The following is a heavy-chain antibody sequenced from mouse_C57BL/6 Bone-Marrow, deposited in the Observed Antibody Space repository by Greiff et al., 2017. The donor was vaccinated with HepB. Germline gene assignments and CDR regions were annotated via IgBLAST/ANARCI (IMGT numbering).Heavy chain of an antibody. Sequence: QVQLQQPGAELVRPGPSVKLSCKASGYTFTSYWMHWVKQRPEQGLEWIGVIDPSDSYTNYNQKFKGKATFTVDTSSSPAYMQLSSLTSEDSAVYYCARFYDGYPFAYWGQGTLVTVSA. CDR3: ARFYDGYPFAY. CDR1: GYTFTSYW. D-gene: IGHD2-3*01. J-gene: IGHJ3*01. CDR2: IDPSDSYT. V-gene: IGHV1-59*01.